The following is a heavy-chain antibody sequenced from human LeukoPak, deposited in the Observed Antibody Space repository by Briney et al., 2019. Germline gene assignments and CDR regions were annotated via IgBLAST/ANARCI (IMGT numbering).Heavy chain of an antibody. CDR1: GGSFSGYY. CDR2: IYHSGST. CDR3: ARGIGYYDSSGLTYGMDV. Sequence: SETLSLTCAVYGGSFSGYYWSWIRQPPGKGLEWIGYIYHSGSTYYNPSLKSRVTISVDRSKNQFSLKLSSVTAADTAVYSCARGIGYYDSSGLTYGMDVWGQGTTVTVSS. J-gene: IGHJ6*02. D-gene: IGHD3-22*01. V-gene: IGHV4-34*01.